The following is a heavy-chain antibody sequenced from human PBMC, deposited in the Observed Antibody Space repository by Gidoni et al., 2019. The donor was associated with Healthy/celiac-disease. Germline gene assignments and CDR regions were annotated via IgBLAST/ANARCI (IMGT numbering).Heavy chain of an antibody. V-gene: IGHV3-33*01. CDR2: IWYDGSNK. J-gene: IGHJ3*02. CDR1: GFPFRSYG. CDR3: ARDSSSGYYHDAFDI. Sequence: QVQLVESGGGVVQPGRSLRLSCAAYGFPFRSYGMHWVRQAPGKGLEWVAVIWYDGSNKYYADSVKGRFTISRDNSKNTLYLQMNSLRAEDTAVYYCARDSSSGYYHDAFDIWGQGTMVTVSS. D-gene: IGHD3-22*01.